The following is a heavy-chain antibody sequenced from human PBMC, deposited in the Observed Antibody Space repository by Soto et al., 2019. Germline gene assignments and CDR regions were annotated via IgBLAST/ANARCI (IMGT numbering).Heavy chain of an antibody. CDR2: IKQDGSET. D-gene: IGHD1-1*01. CDR3: ATYSGTSDY. CDR1: GFTFGTYW. V-gene: IGHV3-7*01. J-gene: IGHJ4*02. Sequence: EVQLVESGGGLVQPGGSLRLSCAASGFTFGTYWMSWVRQAPGKGLEWVANIKQDGSETNYVDSVRGRVTLSRDNARNSLYLQMNSLRAEDTAVYYCATYSGTSDYWVQGALVTVSS.